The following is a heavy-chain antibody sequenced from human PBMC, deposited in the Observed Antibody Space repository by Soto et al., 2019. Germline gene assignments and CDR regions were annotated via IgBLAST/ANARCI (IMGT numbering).Heavy chain of an antibody. J-gene: IGHJ4*02. CDR2: ISGYNGNT. CDR3: VRDLDGSGSYYTDY. V-gene: IGHV1-18*01. CDR1: GYMFISYG. D-gene: IGHD3-10*01. Sequence: GASVKVSCKASGYMFISYGINWVRQAPGQGLEWMGWISGYNGNTKYAQNLQGRVTMTTDTSTSTAYMEMRSLRSDDTAVYYCVRDLDGSGSYYTDYWGPGTLVTV.